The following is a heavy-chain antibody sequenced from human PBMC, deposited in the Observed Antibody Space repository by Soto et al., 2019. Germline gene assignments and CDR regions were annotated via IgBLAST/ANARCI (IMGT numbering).Heavy chain of an antibody. Sequence: QVQLVQSGAEVKQSGASVKVSCKASGYDFTAYDINWVRQASGQGLEWMGWMNPINGATGSARRFQGRVSMTSNTATGTAYLKSTTQRSDDSAVYYCGRGPSPRAPAGSTPYYYAMDVWGQGTTFTVSS. J-gene: IGHJ6*02. CDR3: GRGPSPRAPAGSTPYYYAMDV. D-gene: IGHD2-15*01. V-gene: IGHV1-8*02. CDR1: GYDFTAYD. CDR2: MNPINGAT.